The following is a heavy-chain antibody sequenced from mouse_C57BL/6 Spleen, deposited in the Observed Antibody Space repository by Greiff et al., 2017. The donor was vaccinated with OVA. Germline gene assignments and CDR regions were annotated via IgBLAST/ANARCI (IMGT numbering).Heavy chain of an antibody. CDR1: GYTFTSYD. J-gene: IGHJ4*01. V-gene: IGHV1-85*01. CDR3: ERGEGFRYNAMDY. Sequence: VMLVESGPELVKPGASVKLSCKASGYTFTSYDMNWVKQRPGQGLEWIGWIYPRDGSTNYNEKFKGKATLTVDTSSSTAYMELLSLTSEDSAVYVCERGEGFRYNAMDYWGQGTSVTVSA. CDR2: IYPRDGST.